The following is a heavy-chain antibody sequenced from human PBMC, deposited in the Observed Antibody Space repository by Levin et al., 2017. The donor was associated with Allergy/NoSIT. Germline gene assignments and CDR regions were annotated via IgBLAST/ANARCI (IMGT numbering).Heavy chain of an antibody. J-gene: IGHJ4*02. CDR3: ARKDLLYCSGGSCYPDY. CDR2: ISAYNGNT. D-gene: IGHD2-15*01. V-gene: IGHV1-18*01. Sequence: GASVKVSCKASGYTFTSYGISWVRQAPGQGLEWMGWISAYNGNTNYAQKLQGRVTMTTDTSTSTAYMELRSLRSDDTAVYYCARKDLLYCSGGSCYPDYWGQGTLVTVSS. CDR1: GYTFTSYG.